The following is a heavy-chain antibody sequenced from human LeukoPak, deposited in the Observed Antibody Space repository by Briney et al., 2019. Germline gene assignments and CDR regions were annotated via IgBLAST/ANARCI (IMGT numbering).Heavy chain of an antibody. D-gene: IGHD1-26*01. J-gene: IGHJ4*02. CDR3: TRPLSGSHTLEGGDFDY. Sequence: GGSLKLSCAASGFTFSGSAMHWVRQASGKGLEWVGRIRSKANSYATAYAASVKGRFTISRDDSKNTAYLQMNSLKTEDTAVYYCTRPLSGSHTLEGGDFDYWGQGTLVTVSS. V-gene: IGHV3-73*01. CDR2: IRSKANSYAT. CDR1: GFTFSGSA.